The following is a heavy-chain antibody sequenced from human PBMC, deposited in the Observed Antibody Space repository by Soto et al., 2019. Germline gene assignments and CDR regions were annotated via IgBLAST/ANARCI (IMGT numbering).Heavy chain of an antibody. D-gene: IGHD1-7*01. J-gene: IGHJ4*02. CDR1: GFTFSSYD. V-gene: IGHV3-64*01. CDR2: ISSNGGTT. CDR3: VRRVSGNYDY. Sequence: GGSLRLSCVASGFTFSSYDMHWVRQAPGKGLEYVSSISSNGGTTYYGNSVKGRFTISRDNSKNTLYLQMGSLRAEDMAVYYCVRRVSGNYDYWGQGT.